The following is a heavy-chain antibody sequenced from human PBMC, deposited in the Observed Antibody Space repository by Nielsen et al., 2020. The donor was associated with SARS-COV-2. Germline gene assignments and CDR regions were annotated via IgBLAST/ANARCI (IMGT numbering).Heavy chain of an antibody. CDR3: ARARWANGGRDYYYGMDV. CDR2: ISSSSSYI. J-gene: IGHJ6*02. Sequence: GGSLRLSCAASGFTFDDYAMHWVRQAPGKGLEWVSSISSSSSYIYYADSVKGRFTISRDNAKNSLYLQMNSLRAEDTAVYYCARARWANGGRDYYYGMDVWGQGTTVTVSS. D-gene: IGHD4-23*01. V-gene: IGHV3-21*01. CDR1: GFTFDDYA.